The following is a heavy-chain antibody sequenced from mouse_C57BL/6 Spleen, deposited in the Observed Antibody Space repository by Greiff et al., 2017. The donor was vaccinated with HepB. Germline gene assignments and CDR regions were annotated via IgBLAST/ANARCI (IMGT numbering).Heavy chain of an antibody. CDR1: GYTFTSYG. CDR2: IYPRSGNT. CDR3: ARAGSERYPYFDY. V-gene: IGHV1-81*01. J-gene: IGHJ2*01. D-gene: IGHD1-1*01. Sequence: QVQLQQSGAELARPGASVKLSCKASGYTFTSYGISWVKQRTGQGLEWIGEIYPRSGNTYYNEKFKGKATLTADKSSSTAYMELRRLTSEDSAVYFCARAGSERYPYFDYWGQGTTLTVSS.